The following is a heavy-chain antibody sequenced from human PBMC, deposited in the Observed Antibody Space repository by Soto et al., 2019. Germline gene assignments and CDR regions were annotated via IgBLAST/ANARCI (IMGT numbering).Heavy chain of an antibody. Sequence: ITLKESGPTLVKPTQTLTLTCTFSGFSLSTSGVGVGWIRQPPGEALECLAVIYWDGDKRYSPSLETRLTITKDTSKNHVVLTMTNMDPADTATYFCAHLSSGSRNWFDRWGQGTLVTVSS. V-gene: IGHV2-5*02. CDR2: IYWDGDK. CDR1: GFSLSTSGVG. D-gene: IGHD3-10*01. CDR3: AHLSSGSRNWFDR. J-gene: IGHJ5*02.